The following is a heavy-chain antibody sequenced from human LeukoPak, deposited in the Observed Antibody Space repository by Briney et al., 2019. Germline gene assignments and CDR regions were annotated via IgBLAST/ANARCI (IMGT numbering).Heavy chain of an antibody. CDR3: ARGMQEITATTSHYYYYYMDV. D-gene: IGHD1-7*01. Sequence: GASVKVSCKASGYTFNDYYIHWVRQAPGHGLEWMGWINPYSAGTNYAQMFQGRVTMTRDTSISTAYMELGRLRSDDTAVYYCARGMQEITATTSHYYYYYMDVWGKETTVTVSS. J-gene: IGHJ6*03. V-gene: IGHV1-2*02. CDR2: INPYSAGT. CDR1: GYTFNDYY.